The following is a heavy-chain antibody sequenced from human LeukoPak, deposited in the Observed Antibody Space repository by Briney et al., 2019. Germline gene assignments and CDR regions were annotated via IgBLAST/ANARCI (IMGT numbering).Heavy chain of an antibody. CDR2: IRYDGSNK. V-gene: IGHV3-30*02. Sequence: PGGSLRLSCAASGFTFSSYGMHWVRQAPGKGLEWVAFIRYDGSNKYYADSVKGRFTISRDNSKNTLYLQMNSLRAEDTAVYYCANIMVRGDPLIDYWGQGTLVTVSS. D-gene: IGHD3-10*01. J-gene: IGHJ4*02. CDR3: ANIMVRGDPLIDY. CDR1: GFTFSSYG.